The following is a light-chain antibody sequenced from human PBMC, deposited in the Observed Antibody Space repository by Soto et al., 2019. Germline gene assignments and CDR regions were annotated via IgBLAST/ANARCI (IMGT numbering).Light chain of an antibody. J-gene: IGLJ2*01. CDR1: SSDVGGYNY. CDR3: ISYAASDSFVV. CDR2: EVY. V-gene: IGLV2-8*01. Sequence: QSALTQPPSASGSPGQSVTISCTGTSSDVGGYNYVSWYQHHPDKAPKLIIYEVYKRPSGVPDRFSGPKSGNTASLTVSGPRAEEGAGYYCISYAASDSFVVFGGGTKVTAL.